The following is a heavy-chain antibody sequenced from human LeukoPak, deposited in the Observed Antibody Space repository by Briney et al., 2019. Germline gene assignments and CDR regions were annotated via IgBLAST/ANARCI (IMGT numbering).Heavy chain of an antibody. D-gene: IGHD3-9*01. J-gene: IGHJ4*02. V-gene: IGHV4-39*01. Sequence: SETLSLTCTVSGGSVSSYEYCWGRIRQPPWKGLEWIGNSYYGGSTYYNPPLKSRLTMSVDTSKNQFSLKMSSVTAADTAVYYCARLSKGRYFDYIFDHWGQGALVTVSA. CDR3: ARLSKGRYFDYIFDH. CDR2: SYYGGST. CDR1: GGSVSSYEYC.